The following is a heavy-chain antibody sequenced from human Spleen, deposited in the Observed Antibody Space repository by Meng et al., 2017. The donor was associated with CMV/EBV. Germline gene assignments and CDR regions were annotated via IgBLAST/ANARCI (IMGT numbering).Heavy chain of an antibody. Sequence: GESLKISCAASGFTFSSYAMSWVRQAPGKGLEWVSTISGDGDTTYYADSVKGRFTLSRDNSKDTVYLQMSSLRAEDTALSYCAKTWDNYDLLTGYYTFDYWGQGTLVTVSS. V-gene: IGHV3-23*01. CDR1: GFTFSSYA. CDR2: ISGDGDTT. CDR3: AKTWDNYDLLTGYYTFDY. D-gene: IGHD3-9*01. J-gene: IGHJ4*02.